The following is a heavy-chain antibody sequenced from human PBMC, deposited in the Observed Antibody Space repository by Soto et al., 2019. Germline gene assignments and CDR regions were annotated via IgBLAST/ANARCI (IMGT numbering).Heavy chain of an antibody. J-gene: IGHJ6*03. Sequence: GGSLRLSCAASGFTFSSYAMSWVRQAPGKGLEWVGRTRNKANSYTTEYAASVKGRFTIPRDDSKNSLYLQMNSLKTEDTAVYYCARSIAAAGRDYYYYYYMDVWGKGTTVTVSS. CDR1: GFTFSSYA. CDR2: TRNKANSYTT. V-gene: IGHV3-72*01. CDR3: ARSIAAAGRDYYYYYYMDV. D-gene: IGHD6-13*01.